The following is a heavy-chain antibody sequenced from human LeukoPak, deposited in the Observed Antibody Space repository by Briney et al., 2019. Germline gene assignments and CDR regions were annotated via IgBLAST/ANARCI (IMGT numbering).Heavy chain of an antibody. CDR3: ARGLEDYTTTTYPLLKY. D-gene: IGHD1-26*01. J-gene: IGHJ4*02. V-gene: IGHV1-8*02. CDR1: GGTFSSYA. CDR2: MNPNSGDT. Sequence: ASVKVSCKAPGGTFSSYAISWVRQATGQGLEWMGWMNPNSGDTGYARKFQGRVTLTRDPSISTAYMELSSLTSDDTAVYYCARGLEDYTTTTYPLLKYWGQGTLVTVSS.